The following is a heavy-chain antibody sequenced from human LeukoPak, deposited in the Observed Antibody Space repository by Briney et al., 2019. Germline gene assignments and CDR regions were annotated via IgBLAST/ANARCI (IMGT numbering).Heavy chain of an antibody. D-gene: IGHD6-6*01. CDR3: ATSPGSTSPFDY. J-gene: IGHJ4*02. CDR1: GYTFTSYG. CDR2: INAYNGNT. V-gene: IGHV1-18*01. Sequence: GASVKVSCKASGYTFTSYGISWVRQAPGQGLEWMGWINAYNGNTNYAQKLQGRVTKTTDTSTSTAYMELSRLRSDDTAVYYCATSPGSTSPFDYWGQGTLVTVSS.